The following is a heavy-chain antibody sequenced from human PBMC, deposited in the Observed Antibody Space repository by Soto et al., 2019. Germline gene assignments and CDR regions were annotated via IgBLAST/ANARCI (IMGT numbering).Heavy chain of an antibody. CDR3: ARPVRGSPEDV. V-gene: IGHV3-7*03. CDR1: GFTFSAYW. CDR2: IKTDGSEK. J-gene: IGHJ6*02. D-gene: IGHD3-16*01. Sequence: EVQLVESGGGLVQPGGSLRLSCEASGFTFSAYWMGWVRQAPGTGLPWVATIKTDGSEKYYVDSVTGRFTIARDNDKNSLYLQLNTLRADETGVYYCARPVRGSPEDVWGQGTTVTVSS.